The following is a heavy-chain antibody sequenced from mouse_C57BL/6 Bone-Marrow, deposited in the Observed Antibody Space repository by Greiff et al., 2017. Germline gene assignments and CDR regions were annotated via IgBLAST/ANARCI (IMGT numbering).Heavy chain of an antibody. CDR3: ARWDYYGSSFLSY. CDR1: GFTFTDYY. D-gene: IGHD1-1*01. Sequence: EVQGVESGGGLVQPGGSLSLSCAASGFTFTDYYMSWVRQPPGKALEWLGFIRNKTNGYTTEYSASVKGRFTISRDNSQRILYLQMNALRAEDSATYYCARWDYYGSSFLSYWGQGTTLTVSA. V-gene: IGHV7-3*01. CDR2: IRNKTNGYTT. J-gene: IGHJ2*01.